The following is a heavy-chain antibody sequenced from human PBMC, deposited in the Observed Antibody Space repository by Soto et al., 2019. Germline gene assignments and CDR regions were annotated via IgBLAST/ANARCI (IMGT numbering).Heavy chain of an antibody. Sequence: GGPLRLSCAASGFTFSSYGMHWVRQAPGKGLEWVAVISYDGSNKYYADSVKCRFTISRDNSKNTLYLQMNSLRAEDTAVYYCAKAVVVGSTPGLGDYYYYYGMDVWGQGTTVTVSS. CDR2: ISYDGSNK. J-gene: IGHJ6*02. CDR3: AKAVVVGSTPGLGDYYYYYGMDV. CDR1: GFTFSSYG. D-gene: IGHD2-21*01. V-gene: IGHV3-30*18.